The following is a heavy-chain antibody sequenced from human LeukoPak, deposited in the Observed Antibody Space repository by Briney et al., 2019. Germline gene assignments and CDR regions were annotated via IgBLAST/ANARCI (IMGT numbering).Heavy chain of an antibody. CDR1: GYTFTGYY. Sequence: VASVKVSCKASGYTFTGYYMHWGRQAPGQRLEWVVWINPNSGGTNYAQKCQGSVTMTTDTSISTAYLELSRLRSDDTAVYYCASEAMIAVVPLLANWGQGTLVTVSS. V-gene: IGHV1-2*02. CDR2: INPNSGGT. D-gene: IGHD3-22*01. J-gene: IGHJ4*02. CDR3: ASEAMIAVVPLLAN.